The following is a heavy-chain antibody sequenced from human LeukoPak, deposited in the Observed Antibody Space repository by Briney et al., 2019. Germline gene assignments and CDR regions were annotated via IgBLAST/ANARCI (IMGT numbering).Heavy chain of an antibody. CDR3: ARGTHYDFWSGYYNNKGGSFDY. Sequence: GETLRLSCAASGFTFSTYGITWVRQAPGKGLEWVSAISGRADLTFYADSVKGRFTISRDNSKNTLYLQMNSLRAEDTAVYYCARGTHYDFWSGYYNNKGGSFDYWGQGTLVTVSS. J-gene: IGHJ4*02. V-gene: IGHV3-23*01. CDR1: GFTFSTYG. CDR2: ISGRADLT. D-gene: IGHD3-3*01.